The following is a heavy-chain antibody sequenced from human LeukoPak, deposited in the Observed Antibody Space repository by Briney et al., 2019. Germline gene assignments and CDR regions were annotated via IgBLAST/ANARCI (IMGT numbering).Heavy chain of an antibody. J-gene: IGHJ3*02. CDR1: GFIFSDHY. CDR3: ASPVGATTVRAFDI. D-gene: IGHD1-26*01. CDR2: TRNEANIYTT. Sequence: GGSLRLSCAASGFIFSDHYMDWVRQAPGKGLEWVGRTRNEANIYTTKYAASVKGRFTISRDDSKNSLYLQMNSLKTEDTAVYYCASPVGATTVRAFDIWGQGAMVTVSS. V-gene: IGHV3-72*01.